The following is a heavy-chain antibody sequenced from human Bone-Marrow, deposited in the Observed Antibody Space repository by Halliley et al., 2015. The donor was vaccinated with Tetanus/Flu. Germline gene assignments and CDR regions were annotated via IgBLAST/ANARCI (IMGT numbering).Heavy chain of an antibody. D-gene: IGHD3-10*01. V-gene: IGHV3-7*03. CDR3: ARAGDVPYNDVRADY. CDR2: GGEQ. J-gene: IGHJ4*01. Sequence: GGEQHSVDSVKGRFTISRDNPKNSLYLQMNGLTAEDTAVYFCARAGDVPYNDVRADYRGHGTLVSVSS.